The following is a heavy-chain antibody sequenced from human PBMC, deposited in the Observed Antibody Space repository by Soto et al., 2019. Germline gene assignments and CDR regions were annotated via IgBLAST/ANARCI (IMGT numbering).Heavy chain of an antibody. CDR1: GGSISSGGTGSY. CDR3: ASGHDAYKVRY. V-gene: IGHV4-31*03. D-gene: IGHD1-1*01. J-gene: IGHJ4*02. CDR2: FYYTGNT. Sequence: QVQLQESGPGLVKPSQTLSLTCTVSGGSISSGGTGSYWTWIRQLPGKGLEWIGYFYYTGNTYYNPSLTSRPTISIDTSENQFSLKLTSVTAADTAVYFCASGHDAYKVRYWGQGTLVTVSS.